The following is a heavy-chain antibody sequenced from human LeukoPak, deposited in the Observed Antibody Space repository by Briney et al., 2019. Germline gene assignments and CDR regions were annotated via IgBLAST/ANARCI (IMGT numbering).Heavy chain of an antibody. Sequence: TGGSLRLSCAASGFTFSSYGMSWVRQAPGKGLEWVSAISGSGGSTYYADSVKGRFTISRDNSKNTLYLQMNSLRAEDTAVYYCARDACSSTSCYDYWGQGTLVTVSS. CDR3: ARDACSSTSCYDY. V-gene: IGHV3-23*01. J-gene: IGHJ4*02. D-gene: IGHD2-2*01. CDR2: ISGSGGST. CDR1: GFTFSSYG.